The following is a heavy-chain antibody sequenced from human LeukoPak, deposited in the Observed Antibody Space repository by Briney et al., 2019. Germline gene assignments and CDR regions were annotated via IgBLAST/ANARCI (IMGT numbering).Heavy chain of an antibody. CDR1: GFTFSSYG. J-gene: IGHJ4*02. D-gene: IGHD3-10*01. CDR2: IWYDGSNK. Sequence: GGSLRLSCAASGFTFSSYGMHWVRQAPGKGLEWVAVIWYDGSNKYYADSVKGRFTISRDNSKNTLYLQMNSLRAEDTAVYYCGRQMGAYYYGSGSYYFDYWGQGTLVTVSS. V-gene: IGHV3-33*01. CDR3: GRQMGAYYYGSGSYYFDY.